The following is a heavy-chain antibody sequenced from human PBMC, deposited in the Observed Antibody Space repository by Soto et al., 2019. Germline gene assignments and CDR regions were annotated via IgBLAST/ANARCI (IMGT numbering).Heavy chain of an antibody. CDR1: GFSLSTSGVG. Sequence: QITLKESGPTLVKPTQTLTLTCTFSGFSLSTSGVGVGWIRQPPGKALEWLALIYWDDDKRYSPSLKSRLTITKATTKNHVVLTLTNMDPVDTATYYCAHSREDIVLVPAAIRDWFDPWGQGTLVTVSS. D-gene: IGHD2-2*01. CDR3: AHSREDIVLVPAAIRDWFDP. CDR2: IYWDDDK. V-gene: IGHV2-5*02. J-gene: IGHJ5*02.